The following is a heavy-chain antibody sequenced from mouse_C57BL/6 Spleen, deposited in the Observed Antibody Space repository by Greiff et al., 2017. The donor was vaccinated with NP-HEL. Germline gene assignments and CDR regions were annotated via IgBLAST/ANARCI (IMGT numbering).Heavy chain of an antibody. J-gene: IGHJ2*01. V-gene: IGHV1-18*01. Sequence: EVQLQESGPELVKPGASVKIPCKASGYTFTDYNMDWVKQSHGKSLEWIGDINPNNGGTIYNQKFKGKATLTVDKSSSTAYMELRSLTTEDTAVYYCARPNYYGSSFDYWGQGTTLTVSS. D-gene: IGHD1-1*01. CDR1: GYTFTDYN. CDR3: ARPNYYGSSFDY. CDR2: INPNNGGT.